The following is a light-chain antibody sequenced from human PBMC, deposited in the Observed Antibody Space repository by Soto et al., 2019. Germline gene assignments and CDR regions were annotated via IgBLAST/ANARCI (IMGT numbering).Light chain of an antibody. V-gene: IGKV1-9*01. CDR1: QTISNY. J-gene: IGKJ5*01. Sequence: DIQITQSPSSLSASVGDRVTITCRASQTISNYLNWYQQKPGKAPKLMIYEASTLQSGVPSRFSGSGSGTEFTLTISGLLPEDFAAYHCQQLNTLPFTFGQGTRLE. CDR3: QQLNTLPFT. CDR2: EAS.